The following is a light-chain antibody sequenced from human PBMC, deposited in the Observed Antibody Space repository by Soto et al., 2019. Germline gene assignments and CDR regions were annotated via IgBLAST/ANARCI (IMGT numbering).Light chain of an antibody. Sequence: QSALTQPPSASGSPGQSVTISCTGTSSDVGGYNYVSWYQQHPGKAPKLVIFEVNKRPSGVPDRFSGSKSGTSASLAITGLQAEDEADYYCQSYDSSLSGWVFGGGTKLTVL. CDR2: EVN. V-gene: IGLV2-8*01. CDR3: QSYDSSLSGWV. CDR1: SSDVGGYNY. J-gene: IGLJ3*02.